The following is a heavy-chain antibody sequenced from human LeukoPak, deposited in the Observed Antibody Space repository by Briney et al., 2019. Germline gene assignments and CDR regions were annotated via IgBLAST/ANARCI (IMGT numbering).Heavy chain of an antibody. CDR2: IYYSGST. CDR1: GGSISSISYY. Sequence: SETLCLTCTVSGGSISSISYYWGWIRQPPVKGLEWIGSIYYSGSTYCNPSLKSRVTISVDTSKNQFSLKLSSVTAADTAVYYCARGDGQWLARTFFDYWGQGTLVPVSS. J-gene: IGHJ4*02. D-gene: IGHD6-19*01. CDR3: ARGDGQWLARTFFDY. V-gene: IGHV4-39*01.